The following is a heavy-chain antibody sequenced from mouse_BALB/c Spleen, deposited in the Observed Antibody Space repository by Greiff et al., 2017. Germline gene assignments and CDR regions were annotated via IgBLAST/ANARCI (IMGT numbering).Heavy chain of an antibody. CDR1: GYSITSDYA. Sequence: VQLKESGPGLVKPSQSLSLTCTVTGYSITSDYAWNWIRQFPGNKLEWMGYISYSGSTSYNPSLKSRISITRDTSKNQFFLQLNSVTTEDTATYYCARGGNLFAYWGQGTLVTVSA. CDR2: ISYSGST. J-gene: IGHJ3*01. V-gene: IGHV3-2*02. CDR3: ARGGNLFAY. D-gene: IGHD2-1*01.